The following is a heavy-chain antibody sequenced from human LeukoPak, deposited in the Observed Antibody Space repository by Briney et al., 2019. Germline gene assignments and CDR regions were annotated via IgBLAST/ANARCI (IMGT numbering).Heavy chain of an antibody. V-gene: IGHV4-4*07. J-gene: IGHJ3*02. CDR3: ARGCYYYDSNAFDI. CDR2: IYTSGST. CDR1: GGSISSYY. D-gene: IGHD3-22*01. Sequence: PSETLSLTCTVSGGSISSYYWSWIRQPAGKGLEWIGRIYTSGSTNYNPSLKSRVTMSVDTSKNQFSLKLSCVTAADTAVYYCARGCYYYDSNAFDIWGQGKIVTVSS.